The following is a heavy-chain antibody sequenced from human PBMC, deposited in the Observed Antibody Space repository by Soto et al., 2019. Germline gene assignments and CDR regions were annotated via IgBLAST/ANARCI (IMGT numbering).Heavy chain of an antibody. CDR1: GFTFSSYA. CDR2: ISYDGSNK. D-gene: IGHD1-1*01. CDR3: ARDRLRYNWNAFPDSYYGMDV. Sequence: QVQLVESGGGVVQPGRSLRLSCAASGFTFSSYAMHWVRQAPGKGLEWVAVISYDGSNKYYADSVKGRFTISRDNSKNTLYLQMNSLRAEDTAVYYCARDRLRYNWNAFPDSYYGMDVWGQGTTVTVSS. J-gene: IGHJ6*02. V-gene: IGHV3-30-3*01.